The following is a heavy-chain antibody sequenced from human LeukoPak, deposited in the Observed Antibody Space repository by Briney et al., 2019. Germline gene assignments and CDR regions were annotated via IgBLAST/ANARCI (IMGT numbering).Heavy chain of an antibody. D-gene: IGHD3-22*01. V-gene: IGHV4-59*01. CDR3: ARVAYDSSGYYYRLDY. CDR1: GGSISSYY. J-gene: IGHJ4*02. CDR2: IYYSGST. Sequence: PSETLSLTCTVSGGSISSYYLSWIRQPPGKGLEWIGYIYYSGSTNYNPSLKSRVTISVDTSKNQFSLKLSSVTAADTAVYYCARVAYDSSGYYYRLDYWGQGTLVTVSS.